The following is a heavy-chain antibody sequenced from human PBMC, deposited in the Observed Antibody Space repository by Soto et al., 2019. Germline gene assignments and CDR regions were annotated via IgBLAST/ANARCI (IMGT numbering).Heavy chain of an antibody. D-gene: IGHD5-12*01. J-gene: IGHJ4*02. CDR1: GFTFINAW. CDR3: TQLYDSHFDY. CDR2: IKSKTDGGTT. V-gene: IGHV3-15*01. Sequence: PGGSLRLSLAASGFTFINAWMSWVRQAPGKGLEWVGRIKSKTDGGTTDYAAPVKGRFTISRDDSKKTLYLQMNSLKTEDTEVNECTQLYDSHFDYRGQGSLVTATS.